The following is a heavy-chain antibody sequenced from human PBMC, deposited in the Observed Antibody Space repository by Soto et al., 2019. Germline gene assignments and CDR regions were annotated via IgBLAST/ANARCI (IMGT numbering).Heavy chain of an antibody. D-gene: IGHD3-22*01. Sequence: QVQLVESGGGVVQPGRSLRLTCAASGFTFSSNRMHWVRQAPGKGLEWVALVAYDGSKTYYGDSVRGRFTISRDNSENTLYLQMNSLRAEDTAVYYCARWVGGSMYDNSGKYDSWGQGTLVTVSS. CDR3: ARWVGGSMYDNSGKYDS. J-gene: IGHJ5*01. V-gene: IGHV3-30*03. CDR1: GFTFSSNR. CDR2: VAYDGSKT.